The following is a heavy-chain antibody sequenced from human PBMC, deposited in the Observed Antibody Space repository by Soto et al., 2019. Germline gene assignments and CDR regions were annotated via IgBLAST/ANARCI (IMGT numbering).Heavy chain of an antibody. CDR1: GYSFTSYW. J-gene: IGHJ4*02. CDR2: IYPGDSDT. Sequence: GESLKISCKGSGYSFTSYWIGWVRQMPGKGLEWMGIIYPGDSDTRYSPSFQGQVTISADKSISTAYLQWSSLKASDTAMYYCATVPLDILTGYPNYYFDYWGQGTLVTVSS. CDR3: ATVPLDILTGYPNYYFDY. V-gene: IGHV5-51*01. D-gene: IGHD3-9*01.